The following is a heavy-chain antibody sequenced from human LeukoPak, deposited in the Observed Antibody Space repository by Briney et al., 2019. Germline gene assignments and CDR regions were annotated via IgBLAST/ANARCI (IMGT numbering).Heavy chain of an antibody. CDR3: ARENSNSWYLDY. Sequence: SETLCLTCTASGFTISSYYWSWIRQPPGKGLEWIGYIYNSGSTNYNPSLKSRVTISVDTSKNQFSLKLSSVIAADTAVYYCARENSNSWYLDYWGQGTLVTVSS. D-gene: IGHD6-13*01. CDR2: IYNSGST. J-gene: IGHJ4*02. V-gene: IGHV4-59*01. CDR1: GFTISSYY.